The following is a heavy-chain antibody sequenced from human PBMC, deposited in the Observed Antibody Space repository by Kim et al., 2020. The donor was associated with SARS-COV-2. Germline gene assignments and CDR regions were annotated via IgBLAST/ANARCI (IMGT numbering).Heavy chain of an antibody. CDR2: IRSKAYGGTT. J-gene: IGHJ4*02. Sequence: GGSLRLSCTASGFTFGDYAMSWFRQAPGKGLEWVGFIRSKAYGGTTEYAASVKGRFTISRDDSKSIAYLQMNSLKTEDTAVYYCTRLRGSSSWRFDYWGQGTLVTVSS. D-gene: IGHD6-13*01. CDR1: GFTFGDYA. V-gene: IGHV3-49*03. CDR3: TRLRGSSSWRFDY.